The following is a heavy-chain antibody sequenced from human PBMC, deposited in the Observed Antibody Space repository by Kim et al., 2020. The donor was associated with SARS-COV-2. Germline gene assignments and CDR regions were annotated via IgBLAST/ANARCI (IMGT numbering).Heavy chain of an antibody. J-gene: IGHJ4*02. CDR3: ARAQMIPRGTRGGLDY. Sequence: SETLSLTCAVYGGSFSGYYWSWIRQPPGKGLEWIGEINHSGSTNYNPSLKSRVTISVDTSKNQFSLKLSSVTAADTAVYYCARAQMIPRGTRGGLDYWGQGTLVTVSS. CDR1: GGSFSGYY. CDR2: INHSGST. D-gene: IGHD3-22*01. V-gene: IGHV4-34*01.